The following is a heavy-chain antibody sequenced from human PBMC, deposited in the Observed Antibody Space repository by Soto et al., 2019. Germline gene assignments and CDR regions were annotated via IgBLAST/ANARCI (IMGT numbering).Heavy chain of an antibody. V-gene: IGHV3-74*01. CDR3: ARDKEVLLTNYGMAV. CDR1: RFTFGSYW. Sequence: PGESLKISCTAPRFTFGSYWMHWVRQAPGKGLVWVSDINVDGTGTWYADSVKGRFTISRDNDKKTLYLHMTGLRVDDTGVYYCARDKEVLLTNYGMAVWGQGTTVTVSS. J-gene: IGHJ6*02. CDR2: INVDGTGT.